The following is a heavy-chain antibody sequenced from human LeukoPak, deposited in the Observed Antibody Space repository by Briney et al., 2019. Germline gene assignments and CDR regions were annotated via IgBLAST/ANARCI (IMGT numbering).Heavy chain of an antibody. CDR2: IYYSGNT. CDR1: GGSISNYY. D-gene: IGHD3-16*01. CDR3: ARPSVGDSPSYAYDI. V-gene: IGHV4-59*08. J-gene: IGHJ3*02. Sequence: PSETLSLTCTVSGGSISNYYWSWFRQPPGKGLEWIGHIYYSGNTKYNPSLKSRVTISVDTFKRQFSLKLNSVTAADTAVYYCARPSVGDSPSYAYDIWGQGTMVTVSS.